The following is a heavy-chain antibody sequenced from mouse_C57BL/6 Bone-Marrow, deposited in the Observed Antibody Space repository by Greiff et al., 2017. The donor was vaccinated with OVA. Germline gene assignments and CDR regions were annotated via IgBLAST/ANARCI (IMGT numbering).Heavy chain of an antibody. J-gene: IGHJ4*01. CDR2: IDPNSGGT. V-gene: IGHV1-72*01. CDR3: ARYHPYYGSPYAMDY. Sequence: QVQLQQPGAELVKPGASVKLSCKASGYTFTSYWMHWVKQRPGRGLEWIGRIDPNSGGTKYNEKFKSKATLTVDKPSSTAYMQLSRLTSEDSAVYYCARYHPYYGSPYAMDYWGQGTSVTVSS. D-gene: IGHD1-1*01. CDR1: GYTFTSYW.